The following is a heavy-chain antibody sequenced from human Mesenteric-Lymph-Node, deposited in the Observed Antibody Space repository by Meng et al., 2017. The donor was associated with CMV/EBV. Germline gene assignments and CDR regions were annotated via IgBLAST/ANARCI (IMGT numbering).Heavy chain of an antibody. CDR3: ARGLYSSGWYGGYFDY. Sequence: YGGSLSGYYWRWIRQNQGKGLEWNGEINHSGSTKYNTSIKSRVNISVDTSKNQFSLKLSSVTAADTAVYYCARGLYSSGWYGGYFDYWGQGTLVTVSS. CDR2: INHSGST. CDR1: GGSLSGYY. D-gene: IGHD6-19*01. V-gene: IGHV4-34*01. J-gene: IGHJ4*02.